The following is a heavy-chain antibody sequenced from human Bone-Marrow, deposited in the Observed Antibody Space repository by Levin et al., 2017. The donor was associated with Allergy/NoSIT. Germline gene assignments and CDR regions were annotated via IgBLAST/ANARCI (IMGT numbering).Heavy chain of an antibody. V-gene: IGHV3-30*18. J-gene: IGHJ6*03. CDR3: AKSGFDSYFYMDV. CDR2: LSYDGSQK. Sequence: GGSLRLSCAASRFSFNIYGMHWVRQAPGKGLEWVSFLSYDGSQKYYADSVKGRFTISRDNSQTTLYLQMDSLRTDDSAVYYCAKSGFDSYFYMDVWGKGTTVTVSS. CDR1: RFSFNIYG. D-gene: IGHD5-12*01.